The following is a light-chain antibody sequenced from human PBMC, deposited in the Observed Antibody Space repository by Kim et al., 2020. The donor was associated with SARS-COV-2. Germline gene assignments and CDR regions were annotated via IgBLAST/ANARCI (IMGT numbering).Light chain of an antibody. J-gene: IGKJ1*01. V-gene: IGKV1-5*03. Sequence: GDRITITCRASQSITTLLAWYQQKPGKAPKVLIYKASTLQSGVPSRFSGSGSGTDFTLTINSLQPDDFATYYCQQYHSYFSFGQGTKVDIK. CDR3: QQYHSYFS. CDR1: QSITTL. CDR2: KAS.